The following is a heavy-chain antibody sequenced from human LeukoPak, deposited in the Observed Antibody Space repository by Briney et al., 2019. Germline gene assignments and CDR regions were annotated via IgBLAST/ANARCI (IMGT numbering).Heavy chain of an antibody. CDR2: IYYSGST. D-gene: IGHD2-8*01. CDR1: GGSISSYY. CDR3: ARLSMRYYYYGMDV. V-gene: IGHV4-59*08. Sequence: SETLSLTCTVSGGSISSYYWSWIRQPPGKGLEWIGYIYYSGSTNYNPSLKSRVTISVDTSKNQFSLKLSSVTAADTAVYYCARLSMRYYYYGMDVWGHGATVTVSS. J-gene: IGHJ6*02.